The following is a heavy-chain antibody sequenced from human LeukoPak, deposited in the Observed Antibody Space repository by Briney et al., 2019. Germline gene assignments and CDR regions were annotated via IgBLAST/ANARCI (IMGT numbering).Heavy chain of an antibody. CDR1: GFTFSSYS. J-gene: IGHJ4*02. CDR3: ARGIGYCSSTSCYDYFDY. Sequence: PGGSLRLSCAASGFTFSSYSMNWVRQAPGKGLEWVSYISSSSSTIYYADSVKGRFTISRDNAKNSLYLQMNSLRAEDTAVYYCARGIGYCSSTSCYDYFDYWGQGTLVTVSS. CDR2: ISSSSSTI. D-gene: IGHD2-2*01. V-gene: IGHV3-48*01.